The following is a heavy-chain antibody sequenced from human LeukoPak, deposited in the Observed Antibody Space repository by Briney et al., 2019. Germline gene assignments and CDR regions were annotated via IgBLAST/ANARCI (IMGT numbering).Heavy chain of an antibody. V-gene: IGHV3-64D*06. D-gene: IGHD1-26*01. CDR2: ISSNGGST. Sequence: PGGSLRLSCSASGFTFSTYAMHWVRQAPGKGLEYVSAISSNGGSTYYADSVKGRFTISRDNSKNTLYLRMTSLRAEDTAVYYCAKDPSRGSYYMRWWFDPWGQGTLVTVSS. J-gene: IGHJ5*02. CDR3: AKDPSRGSYYMRWWFDP. CDR1: GFTFSTYA.